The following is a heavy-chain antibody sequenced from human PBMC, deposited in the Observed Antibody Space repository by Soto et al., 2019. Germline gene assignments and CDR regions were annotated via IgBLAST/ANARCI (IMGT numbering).Heavy chain of an antibody. D-gene: IGHD4-4*01. J-gene: IGHJ4*02. CDR1: GGSISSYY. CDR2: IYYSGST. Sequence: SETLSLTCTVSGGSISSYYWSWIRQPPGKGLEWIGYIYYSGSTNYNPSLKSRVTISVDTSKNQFSLKLSSVTAADTAVYYCARQNDYSNYVIDYWGQGTLVTVSS. V-gene: IGHV4-59*01. CDR3: ARQNDYSNYVIDY.